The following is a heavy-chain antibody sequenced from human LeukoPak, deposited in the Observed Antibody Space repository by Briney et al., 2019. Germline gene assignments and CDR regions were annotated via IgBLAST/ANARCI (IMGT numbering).Heavy chain of an antibody. CDR2: ISSRSDHI. Sequence: GGSLRLSCAASGFTFNTYSMNWVRQAPGKGLEWISYISSRSDHIYHADSVKGRFTVSRDNAKNSLFLQMNSLSADDTAVYYCARGRGSGGAFDYWSRGTLVTVSS. V-gene: IGHV3-48*01. D-gene: IGHD2-15*01. CDR3: ARGRGSGGAFDY. CDR1: GFTFNTYS. J-gene: IGHJ4*02.